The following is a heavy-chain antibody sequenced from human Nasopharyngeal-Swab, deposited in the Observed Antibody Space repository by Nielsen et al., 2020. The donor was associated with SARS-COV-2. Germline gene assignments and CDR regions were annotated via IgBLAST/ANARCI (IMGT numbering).Heavy chain of an antibody. Sequence: ASVKVSCKASGYTFTSYYMHWVRQAPGQGLEWMGIINPSGGSTSYAQKFQGRVTMTRDTSTSTVYMELSSMRSEDTAVYYCARASVVRGPPGYWGQGTLVTVSS. D-gene: IGHD3-10*01. J-gene: IGHJ4*02. CDR1: GYTFTSYY. CDR3: ARASVVRGPPGY. V-gene: IGHV1-46*01. CDR2: INPSGGST.